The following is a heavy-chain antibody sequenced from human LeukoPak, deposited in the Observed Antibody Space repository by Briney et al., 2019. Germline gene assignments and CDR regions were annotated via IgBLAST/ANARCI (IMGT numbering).Heavy chain of an antibody. Sequence: PGGTLRLSCAAPGLTVSSNYMSWVRQAPGKGLEWVSVIFSGGSTYYVDSVKGRFTISRDNSKNTLYLQMNSLRAEDTAVYYCARGGGNSEFDYWGQGTLVTVSS. V-gene: IGHV3-53*01. CDR1: GLTVSSNY. J-gene: IGHJ4*02. D-gene: IGHD4-23*01. CDR3: ARGGGNSEFDY. CDR2: IFSGGST.